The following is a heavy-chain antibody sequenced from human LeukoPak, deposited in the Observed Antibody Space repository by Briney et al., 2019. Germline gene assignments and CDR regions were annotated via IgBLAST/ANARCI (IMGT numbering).Heavy chain of an antibody. V-gene: IGHV4-61*01. CDR3: ARAGSSWSDDAFDI. CDR1: GGSISSSSYY. D-gene: IGHD6-13*01. J-gene: IGHJ3*02. CDR2: IYYSGST. Sequence: SETLSLTCTVSGGSISSSSYYWSWIRQPPGKGLEWIGYIYYSGSTNYNPSLKSRVTISVDTSKNQFSLKLSSVTAADTAVYYCARAGSSWSDDAFDIWGQGTMVTVSS.